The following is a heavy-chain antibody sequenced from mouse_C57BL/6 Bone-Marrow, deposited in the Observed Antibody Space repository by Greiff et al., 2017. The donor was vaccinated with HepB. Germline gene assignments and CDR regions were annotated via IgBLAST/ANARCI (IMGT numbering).Heavy chain of an antibody. Sequence: EVQLQQSGPELVKPGDSVKISCKASGYSFTGYFMNWVMQSHGKSLEWIGRINPYNGDTFYNQKFKGKATLTVDKSYSTAHMELRSLTSEDSAVYYCARGIYYDYDGYYFDYWGQGTTLTVSS. J-gene: IGHJ2*01. CDR1: GYSFTGYF. D-gene: IGHD2-4*01. CDR3: ARGIYYDYDGYYFDY. V-gene: IGHV1-20*01. CDR2: INPYNGDT.